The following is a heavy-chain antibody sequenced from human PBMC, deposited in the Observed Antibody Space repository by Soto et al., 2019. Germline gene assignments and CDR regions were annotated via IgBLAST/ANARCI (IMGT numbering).Heavy chain of an antibody. Sequence: GESLKISCKGSGYSFTSYWISWVRQMPGKGLEWMGRIDPSDSYTNYSPSFQGHVTISADKSISTAYLQWSSLKASDTAMYYCASKQHYYDSSGYYGDDYWGQGTLVTVSS. CDR3: ASKQHYYDSSGYYGDDY. CDR1: GYSFTSYW. CDR2: IDPSDSYT. V-gene: IGHV5-10-1*01. J-gene: IGHJ4*02. D-gene: IGHD3-22*01.